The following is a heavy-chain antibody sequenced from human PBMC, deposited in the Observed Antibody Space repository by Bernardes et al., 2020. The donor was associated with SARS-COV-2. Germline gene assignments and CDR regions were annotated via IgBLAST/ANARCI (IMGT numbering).Heavy chain of an antibody. J-gene: IGHJ3*01. CDR1: GYAFTSYD. CDR3: ARGTEYRLEDLSTNAFDP. V-gene: IGHV1-8*01. CDR2: MNPNSGNR. D-gene: IGHD3-16*02. Sequence: ASVKVSCKASGYAFTSYDINWVRQATGQGLEWMGWMNPNSGNRGFAQKFQDRVTMTRDTSISTAYMELSNLRSEDTAVYYCARGTEYRLEDLSTNAFDPWGKGKMVTVSS.